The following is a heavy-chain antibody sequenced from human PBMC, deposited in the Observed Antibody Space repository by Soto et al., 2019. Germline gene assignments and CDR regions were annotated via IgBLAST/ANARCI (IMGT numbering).Heavy chain of an antibody. CDR2: SSTSSRNT. J-gene: IGHJ6*02. D-gene: IGHD1-1*01. Sequence: QVQLVESGGGLVKPGGSLRLSCAASGFTFSDYYMSWIRQAPGKGLEWVSYSSTSSRNTNYPGSVKGRFTISRDNAKHSLYLQMNSLRADDTAVYYCARGRRVLPMEPYFYYGLDVWGLGTTVTVSS. V-gene: IGHV3-11*06. CDR1: GFTFSDYY. CDR3: ARGRRVLPMEPYFYYGLDV.